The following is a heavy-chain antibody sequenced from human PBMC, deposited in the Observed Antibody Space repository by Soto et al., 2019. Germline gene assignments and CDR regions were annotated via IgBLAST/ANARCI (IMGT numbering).Heavy chain of an antibody. J-gene: IGHJ6*02. CDR3: IQSRCGGDCLQSYASYYYYGMDV. D-gene: IGHD2-21*02. CDR1: AFSLSTGGVG. Sequence: QITLKESGPPLVKPTQTLTLTCTFSAFSLSTGGVGVGWIRQPPGKALEWLALIYWDDDKRYSPSLRSRLTITKDTPKNQVVLTMTNMDPVDTATYYCIQSRCGGDCLQSYASYYYYGMDVWGQGTTVTVSS. V-gene: IGHV2-5*02. CDR2: IYWDDDK.